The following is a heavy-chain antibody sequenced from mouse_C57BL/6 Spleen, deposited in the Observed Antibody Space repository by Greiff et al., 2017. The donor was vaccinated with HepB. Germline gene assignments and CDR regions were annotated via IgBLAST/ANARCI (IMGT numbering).Heavy chain of an antibody. CDR3: TDYGRSSPWFAY. J-gene: IGHJ3*01. D-gene: IGHD1-1*01. CDR2: IDPETGGT. V-gene: IGHV1-15*01. CDR1: GYTFTDYE. Sequence: VQLQESGAELVRPGASVTLSCKASGYTFTDYEMHWVKQTPVHGLEWIGAIDPETGGTAYNQKFKGKAILTADKSSSTAYMELRSLTSEDSAVYYCTDYGRSSPWFAYWGQGTLVTVSA.